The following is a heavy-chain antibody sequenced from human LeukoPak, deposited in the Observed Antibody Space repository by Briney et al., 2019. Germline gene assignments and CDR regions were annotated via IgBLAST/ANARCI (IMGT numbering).Heavy chain of an antibody. V-gene: IGHV4-34*01. CDR2: INHSGST. CDR3: ARVRLRDGWLDP. Sequence: SETLSLTCAVYGGSFSGYYWSWIRQPPGKGLEWIGEINHSGSTNYNPSLKSRVTISVDTSKNQFSLKLSSVTAADTAVYYCARVRLRDGWLDPWGQGTLVTVSS. CDR1: GGSFSGYY. D-gene: IGHD5-12*01. J-gene: IGHJ5*02.